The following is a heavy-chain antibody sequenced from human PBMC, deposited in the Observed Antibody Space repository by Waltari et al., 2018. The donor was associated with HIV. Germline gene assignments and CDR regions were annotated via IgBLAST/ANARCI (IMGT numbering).Heavy chain of an antibody. CDR1: GYTFTTYA. CDR3: ASNPRDCAHNTCYDPSFDY. Sequence: QVQFVQSGAEVKKPGASVKISCKASGYTFTTYAIHWVRRAPGQRPEWMGWINASKCDAIYSQGFQGRVTITRDTSATTAYRERSSLRSEDTAVYYCASNPRDCAHNTCYDPSFDYWGQGTLVTVSS. D-gene: IGHD2-2*01. V-gene: IGHV1-3*01. J-gene: IGHJ4*02. CDR2: INASKCDA.